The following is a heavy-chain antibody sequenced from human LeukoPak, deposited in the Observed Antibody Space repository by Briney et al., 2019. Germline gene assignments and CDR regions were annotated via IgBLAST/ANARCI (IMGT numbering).Heavy chain of an antibody. CDR1: GFTFSSYG. CDR3: ARDIYYYDSSGYYPI. J-gene: IGHJ3*02. D-gene: IGHD3-22*01. V-gene: IGHV3-30*02. Sequence: QTGGSLRLSCAASGFTFSSYGMHWVRQAPGKGLEWVAFIRYDGSNKYYADSVKGRFTISRDNAKNSLYLQMNSLRAEDTAVYFCARDIYYYDSSGYYPIWGQGTMVTVSS. CDR2: IRYDGSNK.